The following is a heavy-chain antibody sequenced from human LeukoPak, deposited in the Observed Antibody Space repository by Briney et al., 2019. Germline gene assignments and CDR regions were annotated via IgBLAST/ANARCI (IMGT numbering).Heavy chain of an antibody. CDR3: ARGLATGYSSGWYYFDY. Sequence: GRSLRLSCAASGFTFSSYAMHWVRQAPGKGLEWVAVISYDGSNKYYADSVKGRFTISRDNSKNTLYLQMNSLRAEDMAVYYCARGLATGYSSGWYYFDYWGQGTLVTVSS. CDR1: GFTFSSYA. V-gene: IGHV3-30*01. J-gene: IGHJ4*02. CDR2: ISYDGSNK. D-gene: IGHD6-19*01.